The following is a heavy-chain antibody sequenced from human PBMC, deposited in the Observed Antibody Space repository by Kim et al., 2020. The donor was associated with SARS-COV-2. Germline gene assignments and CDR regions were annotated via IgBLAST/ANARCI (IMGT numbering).Heavy chain of an antibody. CDR3: ARTRRYYDSSGYLHYYYYGMDV. CDR1: GFTFSSYE. J-gene: IGHJ6*02. V-gene: IGHV3-48*03. D-gene: IGHD3-22*01. CDR2: ISSSGSTI. Sequence: GGSLRLSCAASGFTFSSYEMNWVRQAPGKGLEWVSYISSSGSTIYYADSVKGRFTISRDNAKNSLYLQMNSLRAEDTAVYYCARTRRYYDSSGYLHYYYYGMDVWGQGTTVTVSS.